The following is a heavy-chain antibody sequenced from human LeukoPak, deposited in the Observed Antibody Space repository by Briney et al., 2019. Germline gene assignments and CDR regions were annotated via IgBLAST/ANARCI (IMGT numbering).Heavy chain of an antibody. V-gene: IGHV3-48*03. Sequence: PGGSLRLSCAASGFTFSSYEMNWVRQAPGKGLEWVSYITSSGSTRYYGDSMKGRFTISRDNAKTSLYLQMNSLRAEDTAVYYCARDLDCSSISCYGLRGAFDIWGQGTMVTVSS. CDR3: ARDLDCSSISCYGLRGAFDI. CDR2: ITSSGSTR. CDR1: GFTFSSYE. J-gene: IGHJ3*02. D-gene: IGHD2-2*01.